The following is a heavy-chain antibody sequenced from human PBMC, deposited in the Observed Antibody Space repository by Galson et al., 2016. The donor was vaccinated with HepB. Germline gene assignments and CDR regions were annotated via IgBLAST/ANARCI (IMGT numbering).Heavy chain of an antibody. J-gene: IGHJ4*02. CDR2: IYSGGST. CDR1: GFTVSSNY. Sequence: SLRLSCAASGFTVSSNYMSWVRQAPGKGLEWVSVIYSGGSTYYADSVKGRFTISRDNSKNTLYLQMNSLRAEDTAVYYCARDYSSSSRYNYFDYRGQGTLVTVSS. D-gene: IGHD6-6*01. V-gene: IGHV3-53*01. CDR3: ARDYSSSSRYNYFDY.